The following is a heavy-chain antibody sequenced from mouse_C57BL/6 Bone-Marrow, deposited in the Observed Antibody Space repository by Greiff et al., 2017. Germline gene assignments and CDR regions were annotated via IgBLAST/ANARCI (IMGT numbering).Heavy chain of an antibody. CDR1: GYTFTTYP. J-gene: IGHJ1*03. V-gene: IGHV1-47*01. CDR2: FHPYNDDT. D-gene: IGHD1-1*01. Sequence: VQLQQSGAELVKPGASVKMSCKASGYTFTTYPIEWMKQNHGKSLEWIGNFHPYNDDTKYNEKFKGKATLTVEKSSSTVYLELSRLTSDDSAVYYCARRRNYYGSSYDWYFDVWGTGTTVTGSS. CDR3: ARRRNYYGSSYDWYFDV.